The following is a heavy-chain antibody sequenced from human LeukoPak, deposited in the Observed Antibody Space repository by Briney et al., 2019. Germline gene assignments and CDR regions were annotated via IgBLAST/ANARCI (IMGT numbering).Heavy chain of an antibody. CDR2: FDPEDGET. V-gene: IGHV1-24*01. D-gene: IGHD3-3*01. CDR1: GYTLTELS. CDR3: ATRITIFGVDYYDEGPDPFDY. J-gene: IGHJ4*02. Sequence: ASVKVSCKVSGYTLTELSMHWVRQAPGKGLEWMGGFDPEDGETIYAQKFQGRVTMTEDTSTDTAYMELSSLRSEDTAVYYCATRITIFGVDYYDEGPDPFDYWGQGTLVIVSS.